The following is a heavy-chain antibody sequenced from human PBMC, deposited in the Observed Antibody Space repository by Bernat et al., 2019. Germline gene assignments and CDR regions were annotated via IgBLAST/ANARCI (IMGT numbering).Heavy chain of an antibody. Sequence: QVQLVESGGGVVQPGGSLRLSCAASGFSFSNYGMHWVRQAPGKGLEWVAVISYDGRNKYYADSVKGRFTISRDNSKSTLFLQMNSRRTEDTAVYYCARDYCRSTGCYAGAFDYWDQGSLVTVSS. CDR3: ARDYCRSTGCYAGAFDY. D-gene: IGHD2-2*01. J-gene: IGHJ4*01. CDR1: GFSFSNYG. CDR2: ISYDGRNK. V-gene: IGHV3-30*03.